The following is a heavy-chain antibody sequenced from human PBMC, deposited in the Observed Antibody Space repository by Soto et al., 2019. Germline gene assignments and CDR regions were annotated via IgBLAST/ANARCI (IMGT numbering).Heavy chain of an antibody. Sequence: QVQLVQSGAEVKKPGSSVKVSCKVSGGTFSRHAINWLRQAPGQGFEWMGVIIPITVTPNNAEKIQGKVKITADKSTTKVYMELSSMTFDDTAVYFCARGNKGPGHYGPGSQGWYGPWGQGTLVTVSS. D-gene: IGHD3-10*01. J-gene: IGHJ5*02. CDR2: IIPITVTP. CDR3: ARGNKGPGHYGPGSQGWYGP. CDR1: GGTFSRHA. V-gene: IGHV1-69*06.